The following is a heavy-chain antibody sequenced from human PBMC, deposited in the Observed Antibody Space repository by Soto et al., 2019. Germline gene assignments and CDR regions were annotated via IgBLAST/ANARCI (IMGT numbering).Heavy chain of an antibody. V-gene: IGHV4-59*01. CDR3: ARDHCSGGSCYAGAFDI. D-gene: IGHD2-15*01. CDR1: GGSISSYY. CDR2: IYYSGST. J-gene: IGHJ3*02. Sequence: PSETLSLTCTVSGGSISSYYWSWIRQPPGKGLEWIGYIYYSGSTNYNPSLKSRVTISVDTSKNQFSLKLSSVTAADTAVYYCARDHCSGGSCYAGAFDIWGQGTMVTVSS.